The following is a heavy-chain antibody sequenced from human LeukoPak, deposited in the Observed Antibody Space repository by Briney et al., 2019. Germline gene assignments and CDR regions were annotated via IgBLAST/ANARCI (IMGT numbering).Heavy chain of an antibody. V-gene: IGHV3-7*01. CDR2: IKQDGSDK. CDR3: ATSWDY. Sequence: GGSLRLSCTASGFSFSSYWMSWVRQAPGKGLEWVANIKQDGSDKYYVDSVKGRFTISRDNAKNSLFLHMDSLRAEDTAVYYCATSWDYWGQGTLVTVSS. J-gene: IGHJ4*02. CDR1: GFSFSSYW.